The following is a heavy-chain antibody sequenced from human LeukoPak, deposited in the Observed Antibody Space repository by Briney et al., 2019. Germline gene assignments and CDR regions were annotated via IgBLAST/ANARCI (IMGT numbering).Heavy chain of an antibody. J-gene: IGHJ3*02. CDR1: GGTFSSYA. V-gene: IGHV1-69*04. CDR3: ARGREGPAAHDAFDI. D-gene: IGHD2-2*01. CDR2: IIPILGIA. Sequence: GSSVKVSCKASGGTFSSYAISWVRQAPGQGLEWMGRIIPILGIANYAQKFQGRVTITADKSTSTAYMELSSLRSEDTAVYHCARGREGPAAHDAFDIWGQGTMVTVSS.